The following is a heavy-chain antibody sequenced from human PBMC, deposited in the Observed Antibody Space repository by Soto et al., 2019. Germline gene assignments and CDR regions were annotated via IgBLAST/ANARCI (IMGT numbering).Heavy chain of an antibody. V-gene: IGHV4-59*01. CDR1: CDSINSYY. Sequence: PSETLSLTCTVSCDSINSYYWSWIRQPPGKGLEWIGYIYYSGSTNYNPSLKSRVTMSVDTSKSQFSLKLSSVTAADTAVYYCARVRSDRSYFYYYGMDVWGQGTTVTVSS. D-gene: IGHD1-26*01. CDR2: IYYSGST. J-gene: IGHJ6*02. CDR3: ARVRSDRSYFYYYGMDV.